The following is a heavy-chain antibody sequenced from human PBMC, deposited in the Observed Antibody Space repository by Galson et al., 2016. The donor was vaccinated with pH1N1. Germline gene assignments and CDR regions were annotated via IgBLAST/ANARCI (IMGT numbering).Heavy chain of an antibody. D-gene: IGHD3-22*01. CDR1: GLTFSDSH. CDR3: ARGGLGVHYDDSSGPVDY. CDR2: LSSSGVYT. Sequence: SLRLSCAASGLTFSDSHLSWIRQAPGKGLEGISYLSSSGVYTSYAACVKGRFTISGDYAKKSLYPQMNSLRAEYTAVYYCARGGLGVHYDDSSGPVDYWGQGTLVTVSS. V-gene: IGHV3-11*06. J-gene: IGHJ4*02.